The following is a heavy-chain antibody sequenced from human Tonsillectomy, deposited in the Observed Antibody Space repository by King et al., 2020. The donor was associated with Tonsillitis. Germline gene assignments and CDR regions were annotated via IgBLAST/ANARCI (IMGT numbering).Heavy chain of an antibody. V-gene: IGHV3-15*01. D-gene: IGHD4-11*01. CDR3: TAAFLGLQLDGIDA. CDR2: IKDKTDGETV. CDR1: GFTFSNAW. Sequence: EVQLVESGGGLVKPGGSLRLSCAASGFTFSNAWMSWVRQAPGKGLQWVGRIKDKTDGETVAYAAPVKGRFTISRDDSKDTLFLQMSGLRVEDTAVYYCTAAFLGLQLDGIDAWGRGTLVTVSS. J-gene: IGHJ5*02.